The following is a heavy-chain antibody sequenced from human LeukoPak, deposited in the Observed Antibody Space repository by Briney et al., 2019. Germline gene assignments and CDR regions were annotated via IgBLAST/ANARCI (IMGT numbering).Heavy chain of an antibody. CDR3: ARDSLVGGSDY. CDR1: GGTFSSYA. Sequence: SVKVSCKASGGTFSSYAISWVRQAPGQGLEWMGRIIPILGIANYAQKFQGRVTITADKSTSTAYMELSSLRSEDTAVYYCARDSLVGGSDYWGQGTLVTVSS. J-gene: IGHJ4*02. D-gene: IGHD1-26*01. V-gene: IGHV1-69*04. CDR2: IIPILGIA.